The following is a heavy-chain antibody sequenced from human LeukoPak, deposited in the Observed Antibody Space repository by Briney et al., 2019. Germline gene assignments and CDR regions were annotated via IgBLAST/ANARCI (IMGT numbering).Heavy chain of an antibody. CDR3: ARDRSLVQGPFDY. V-gene: IGHV4-34*01. J-gene: IGHJ4*02. D-gene: IGHD3-16*01. CDR2: INHSGST. CDR1: GGSFSGYY. Sequence: SETLSLTCAVYGGSFSGYYWSWIRQPPGKGLEWIGEINHSGSTNYNPSLKSRVTMSIDTSKMQFSLNLRSVTVADTAIYFCARDRSLVQGPFDYWGQGTLVAVSS.